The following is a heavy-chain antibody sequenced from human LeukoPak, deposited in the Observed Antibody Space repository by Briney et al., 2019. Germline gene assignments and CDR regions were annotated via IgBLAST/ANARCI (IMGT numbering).Heavy chain of an antibody. J-gene: IGHJ4*02. CDR2: IYHSGST. CDR1: GGSISSGGYS. CDR3: GAYNGSFDY. Sequence: PSGTLSLTCAVSGGSISSGGYSWSWIRQPPGKGLEWIGYIYHSGSTYYNPSLKSRVTLSVDTSKNQFSLKLSSVTAADTAVYYCGAYNGSFDYWGQGTLVTVSS. V-gene: IGHV4-30-2*02. D-gene: IGHD1-26*01.